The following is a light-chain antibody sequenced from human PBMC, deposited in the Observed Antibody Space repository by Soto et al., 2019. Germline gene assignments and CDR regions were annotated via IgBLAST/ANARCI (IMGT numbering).Light chain of an antibody. Sequence: DIQMTQSPSTLSASVGDSVTITCRASRSISSCVAWYQQKPGKAPKLLIYLASTLDSGVPSRFSGSGSGTEFTLSISSLQPDDLATYYCQQYNSDSNSFGQGTKLEI. CDR3: QQYNSDSNS. V-gene: IGKV1-5*03. J-gene: IGKJ2*01. CDR2: LAS. CDR1: RSISSC.